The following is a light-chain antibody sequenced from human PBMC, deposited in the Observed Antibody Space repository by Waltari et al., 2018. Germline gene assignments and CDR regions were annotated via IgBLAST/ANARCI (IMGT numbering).Light chain of an antibody. CDR2: GAS. CDR3: QQYDNWLGT. V-gene: IGKV3-15*01. CDR1: QSIRSN. J-gene: IGKJ1*01. Sequence: EIVMTQSPATLSVFPGERATLSCRASQSIRSNLAWYQHKPGQAPRLLTYGASTRAPGIPARFSGSGSGTEFTLTISSLQSEDFAVYFCQQYDNWLGTFGQGTKVEIK.